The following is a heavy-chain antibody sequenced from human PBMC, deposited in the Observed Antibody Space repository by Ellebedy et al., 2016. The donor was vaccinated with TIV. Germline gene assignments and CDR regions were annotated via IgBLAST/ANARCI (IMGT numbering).Heavy chain of an antibody. J-gene: IGHJ4*01. CDR3: ARGLGGPPHYSGYEIQFDY. D-gene: IGHD5-12*01. V-gene: IGHV4-30-2*01. CDR2: IYHSGST. Sequence: SETLSLTCAVSGGSISSGGYSWSWIRQPPGKGLEWIGYIYHSGSTYYNPSLKSRVTISVDRSKNQFSLKLSSVTAADTAGYYCARGLGGPPHYSGYEIQFDYWGQGTLVTVSS. CDR1: GGSISSGGYS.